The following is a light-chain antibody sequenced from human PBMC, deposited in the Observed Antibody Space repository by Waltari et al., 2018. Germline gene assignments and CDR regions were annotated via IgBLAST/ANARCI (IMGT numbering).Light chain of an antibody. J-gene: IGLJ1*01. Sequence: QSVLTQPPSASGTPGQRVTISCSGSSSNIGGNAVNWYQHLPGTAPKLLIYNNSRRPSGFPDRFSGSTSGTSASLAISELQSGDEADYYCAAWDDSLNGFYVFGTGTKVTVL. CDR1: SSNIGGNA. V-gene: IGLV1-44*01. CDR3: AAWDDSLNGFYV. CDR2: NNS.